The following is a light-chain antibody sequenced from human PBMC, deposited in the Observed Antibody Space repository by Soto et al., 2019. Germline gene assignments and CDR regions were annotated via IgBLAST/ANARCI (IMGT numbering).Light chain of an antibody. CDR3: QQYGSSPYT. J-gene: IGKJ2*01. Sequence: EIVLTQSPGTLSLSPGERATLSCRASQSVSSSYLAWYQQKPGQAPRLLIYGASTRATGIPDMFSGSNSGTDFTLTISSLEPEDFAVYYCQQYGSSPYTFGQGTILEIK. CDR2: GAS. V-gene: IGKV3-20*01. CDR1: QSVSSSY.